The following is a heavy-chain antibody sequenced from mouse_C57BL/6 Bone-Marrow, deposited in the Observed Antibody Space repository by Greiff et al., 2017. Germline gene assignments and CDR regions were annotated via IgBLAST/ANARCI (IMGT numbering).Heavy chain of an antibody. CDR1: GFSLTSYG. CDR2: IWSGGST. V-gene: IGHV2-2*01. Sequence: QLQQSGPGLVQPSQSLSITCTVSGFSLTSYGVHWVRQSPGKGLEWLGVIWSGGSTDYNAAFISRLSISKDNSKSQVFFKMNSLQADDTARYYCAKGVRRGFAYWGQGTLVTVSA. D-gene: IGHD2-14*01. J-gene: IGHJ3*01. CDR3: AKGVRRGFAY.